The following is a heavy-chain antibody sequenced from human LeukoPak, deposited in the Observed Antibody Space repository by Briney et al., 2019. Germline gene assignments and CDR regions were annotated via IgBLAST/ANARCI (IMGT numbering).Heavy chain of an antibody. CDR1: GFPFSSYW. J-gene: IGHJ4*02. Sequence: GGSLRLSCVASGFPFSSYWMTWVRQAPGKGLEWVANIKQDGSKKSYVDSVKGRFTTSRDNAKNSLYLQMNSLRAEDTAVYYCVGVWGSYRYYFDYWGQGTLVTVSS. CDR3: VGVWGSYRYYFDY. D-gene: IGHD3-16*02. V-gene: IGHV3-7*01. CDR2: IKQDGSKK.